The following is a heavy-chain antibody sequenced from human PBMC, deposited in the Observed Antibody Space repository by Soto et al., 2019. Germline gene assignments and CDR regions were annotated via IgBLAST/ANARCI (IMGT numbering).Heavy chain of an antibody. CDR3: ARHGSY. CDR2: IYYGGSA. CDR1: GVSISSSSYY. V-gene: IGHV4-39*01. Sequence: QLQLQESGPGLVKPSETLSLNCTVSGVSISSSSYYWDWFRQPPGKGLEWIGTIYYGGSAYSNPSLKSRVTISLDTSKNQFSLTLTSVTAADTAVYYCARHGSYWGQGTLVTVSS. J-gene: IGHJ4*02.